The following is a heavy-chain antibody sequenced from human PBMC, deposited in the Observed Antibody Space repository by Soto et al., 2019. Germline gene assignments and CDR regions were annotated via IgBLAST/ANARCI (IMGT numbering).Heavy chain of an antibody. CDR3: AKGQAPHCSGGSCYRKSPNAFDI. D-gene: IGHD2-15*01. CDR2: ISYDGSNK. CDR1: GFTFSSYG. J-gene: IGHJ3*02. V-gene: IGHV3-30*18. Sequence: GGSLRLSCAASGFTFSSYGMHWVRQAPGKGLEWVAVISYDGSNKYYADSVNGRFTISRDXSKNTLYLQMNSLRAEDTAVYYCAKGQAPHCSGGSCYRKSPNAFDIWGQGTMVTVS.